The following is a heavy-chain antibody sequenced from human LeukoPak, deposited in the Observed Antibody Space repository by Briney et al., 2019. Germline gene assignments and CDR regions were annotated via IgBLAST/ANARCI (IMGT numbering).Heavy chain of an antibody. Sequence: SETLSLTCAVYGESFSGYYWSWIRQFPGKGLEWIGEITHGGDTNYNPSLKTRVTISADTSKNQFSLKVTSVTAADAAIYYWARRPQSSGNYDGPSGLDYWGQGTLVTVSS. CDR2: ITHGGDT. J-gene: IGHJ4*02. D-gene: IGHD1-26*01. CDR3: ARRPQSSGNYDGPSGLDY. CDR1: GESFSGYY. V-gene: IGHV4-34*01.